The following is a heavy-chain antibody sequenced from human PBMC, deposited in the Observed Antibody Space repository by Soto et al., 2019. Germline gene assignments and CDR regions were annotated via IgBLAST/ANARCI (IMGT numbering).Heavy chain of an antibody. CDR1: GFTFSSYG. V-gene: IGHV3-33*06. Sequence: PGGSLRLSCAASGFTFSSYGMHWVRQAPGKGLEWVSIIWDSGSNKYYADSVKGRFTISRDNSKNTLYLQMSSLRAEDTAVYYCAKRSGSYFYFDYWGQGTLVTVSS. CDR2: IWDSGSNK. J-gene: IGHJ4*02. D-gene: IGHD1-26*01. CDR3: AKRSGSYFYFDY.